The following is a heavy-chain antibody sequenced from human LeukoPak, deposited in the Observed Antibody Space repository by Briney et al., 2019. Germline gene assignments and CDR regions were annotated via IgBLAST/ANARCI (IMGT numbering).Heavy chain of an antibody. J-gene: IGHJ4*02. Sequence: GGSLRLSCAASGFTFRNYVIHWVRQAPGKGLEWVAVTSSDLNVKLYADSVKGRFTISRDNSRSTLYLQMNSLRPEDTAIYYCARGAGYNYPYYFDYWGQGTLVTVSS. V-gene: IGHV3-30-3*01. CDR1: GFTFRNYV. D-gene: IGHD5-24*01. CDR2: TSSDLNVK. CDR3: ARGAGYNYPYYFDY.